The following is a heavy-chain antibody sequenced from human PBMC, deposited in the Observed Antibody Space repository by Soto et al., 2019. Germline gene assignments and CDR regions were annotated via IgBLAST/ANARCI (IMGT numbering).Heavy chain of an antibody. D-gene: IGHD2-15*01. CDR2: VMGSGSST. J-gene: IGHJ4*02. CDR3: AKNRGYWTGGSCYGDY. Sequence: EVQLLESGGGLVQPGGSLRLSCAASAFTFTGYAMSWVRQAQGKGLGGVSAVMGSGSSTYYADSVKGRFTISRDNSKNTLDLQMNSLRAEDTAVYYCAKNRGYWTGGSCYGDYWGQGTMVTVS. V-gene: IGHV3-23*01. CDR1: AFTFTGYA.